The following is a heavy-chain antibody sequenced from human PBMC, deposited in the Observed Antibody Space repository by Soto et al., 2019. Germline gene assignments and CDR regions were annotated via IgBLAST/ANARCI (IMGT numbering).Heavy chain of an antibody. Sequence: QVQLQESGPGLVKPSGTLSLTCAVSGGSISSSNWWSWGRQPPGKGLEWIGEIYHSGSTNYNPSLKSRVTLSVDKSKNQFALKLSSVTAADTAVYYCARVGYSYGRGYSSGMDVWGQGTTVTVSS. V-gene: IGHV4-4*02. D-gene: IGHD5-18*01. CDR3: ARVGYSYGRGYSSGMDV. CDR2: IYHSGST. CDR1: GGSISSSNW. J-gene: IGHJ6*02.